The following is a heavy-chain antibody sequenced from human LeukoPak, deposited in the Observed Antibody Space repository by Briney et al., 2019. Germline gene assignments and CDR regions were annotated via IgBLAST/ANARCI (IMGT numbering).Heavy chain of an antibody. Sequence: SQTLSLTCTVSSASICSGGYYWRWLRQPPGKGLEGIAYILYSGTTYNNPSLKNRLTISMNTSKNQFSLTLSSVTAADTAVYYCARADPGDAFDIWGQGTMVTVSS. J-gene: IGHJ3*02. CDR1: SASICSGGYY. CDR3: ARADPGDAFDI. CDR2: ILYSGTT. V-gene: IGHV4-30-4*01.